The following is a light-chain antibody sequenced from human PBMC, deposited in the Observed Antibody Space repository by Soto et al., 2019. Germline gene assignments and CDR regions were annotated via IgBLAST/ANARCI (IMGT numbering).Light chain of an antibody. CDR1: QSLSGN. CDR2: GAS. Sequence: EIVLTQSPATLSLSPGERATRSCRASQSLSGNLALAWYQQKPGQAPRLLIYGASTRATGIPARFSGSGSGTEFTLIISSLQSEDSAVYYCQQYNSWLWTFGQGTKVDI. J-gene: IGKJ1*01. V-gene: IGKV3-15*01. CDR3: QQYNSWLWT.